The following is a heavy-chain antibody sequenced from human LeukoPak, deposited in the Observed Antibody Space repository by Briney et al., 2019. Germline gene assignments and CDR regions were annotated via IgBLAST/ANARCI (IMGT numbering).Heavy chain of an antibody. CDR1: GYSISSGYY. Sequence: PSETLSLTCAVSGYSISSGYYWGWIRQPAGKGLEWIGRIYTSGSTNYNPSLKSRVTMSVDTSKNQFSLKLSSVTAADTAVYYCARLVVVPAATFDYWGQGTLVTVSS. CDR2: IYTSGST. D-gene: IGHD2-2*01. J-gene: IGHJ4*02. CDR3: ARLVVVPAATFDY. V-gene: IGHV4-4*07.